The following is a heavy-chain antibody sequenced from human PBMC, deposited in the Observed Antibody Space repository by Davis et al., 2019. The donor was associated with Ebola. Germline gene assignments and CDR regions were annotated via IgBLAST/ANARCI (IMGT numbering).Heavy chain of an antibody. Sequence: GESLKISCAASGLTFSGYVMNWVRLAPGKGLQWVSGISISGDDTYYADSVKGRFTVSRDNSKNTLFLQMNSLGVEDTAIYYCARVMSFISAFDHWGQGTLVTVSS. V-gene: IGHV3-23*01. D-gene: IGHD2-8*01. J-gene: IGHJ4*02. CDR3: ARVMSFISAFDH. CDR2: ISISGDDT. CDR1: GLTFSGYV.